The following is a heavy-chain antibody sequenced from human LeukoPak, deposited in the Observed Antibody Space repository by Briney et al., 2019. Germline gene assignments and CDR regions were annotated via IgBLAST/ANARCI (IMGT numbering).Heavy chain of an antibody. CDR2: INSGGST. Sequence: GESLRLSCAASGFTFSSYAMSWVRQAPGKGLEWVSGINSGGSTKYADSVKGRFTISRDNSQNTLYLQMNSLRAEDTAVYYCAKSFGRESGYELYCFDFWGQGTQVTVSS. J-gene: IGHJ4*02. D-gene: IGHD5-12*01. V-gene: IGHV3-23*01. CDR1: GFTFSSYA. CDR3: AKSFGRESGYELYCFDF.